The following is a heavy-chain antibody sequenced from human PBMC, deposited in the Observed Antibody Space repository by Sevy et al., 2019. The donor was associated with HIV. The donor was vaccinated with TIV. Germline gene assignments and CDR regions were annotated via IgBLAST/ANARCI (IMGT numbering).Heavy chain of an antibody. D-gene: IGHD5-12*01. CDR1: GFTFDDYA. CDR2: IARNSYEAYGGTT. J-gene: IGHJ4*02. CDR3: SRGLATADTPEYYFDY. Sequence: GGSLRLSCAASGFTFDDYAMSWFRQAPGKGLEWVAFIARNSYEAYGGTTEYAASVKGRFIISRDDSKSIAYLQMNSLQTEDTAVYYCSRGLATADTPEYYFDYWGQGTLVTVSS. V-gene: IGHV3-49*03.